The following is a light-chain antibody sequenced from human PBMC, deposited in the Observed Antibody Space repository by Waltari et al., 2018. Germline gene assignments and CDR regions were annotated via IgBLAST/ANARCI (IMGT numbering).Light chain of an antibody. Sequence: DIQMTQSPSSLSASVGDRVTITCRASQRIISFLNWYQQKPGKAPKLLIYAASSLQSGVPSRFSGSGSETDFTLTISSLLPEDFATYYCQQSYSTLTFGPGTKVDIK. V-gene: IGKV1-39*01. CDR2: AAS. CDR3: QQSYSTLT. CDR1: QRIISF. J-gene: IGKJ3*01.